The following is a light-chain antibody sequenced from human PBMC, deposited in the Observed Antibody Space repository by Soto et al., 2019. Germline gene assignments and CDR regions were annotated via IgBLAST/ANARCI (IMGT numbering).Light chain of an antibody. CDR2: GAG. Sequence: EIVLTQSPGTLSLSPGERATLSCRASQSVTSSYFAWYQQKPGQAPRLLIYGAGSRATGIPDRFSGSGSGTDFILTISRLEPEDFAVYYCQQYGSTPVTFGQGTKVEI. CDR1: QSVTSSY. V-gene: IGKV3-20*01. CDR3: QQYGSTPVT. J-gene: IGKJ1*01.